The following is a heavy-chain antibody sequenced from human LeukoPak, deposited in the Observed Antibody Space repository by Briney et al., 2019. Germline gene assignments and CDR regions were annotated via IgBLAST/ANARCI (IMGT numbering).Heavy chain of an antibody. CDR1: GYTFTGYY. V-gene: IGHV1-2*02. CDR2: INPNSGGT. J-gene: IGHJ4*02. CDR3: ARATYYYDSSGRYFDY. Sequence: ASVKVSCKASGYTFTGYYMHWVRQAPGQGLEWMGWINPNSGGTNYAQKFQGRVTMTRDTSISTAYMELSWLRSDDTAVYYCARATYYYDSSGRYFDYWGQGTLVTVSS. D-gene: IGHD3-22*01.